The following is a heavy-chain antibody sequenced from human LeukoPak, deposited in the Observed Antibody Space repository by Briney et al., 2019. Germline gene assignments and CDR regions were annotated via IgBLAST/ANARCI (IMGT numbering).Heavy chain of an antibody. V-gene: IGHV3-43*02. CDR2: ISGDGGTT. CDR3: ATAIMGATRHAFDY. J-gene: IGHJ4*02. Sequence: PGGSRRLSCAASCFIFDEYAMHWVRQAPGQGLEWVSLISGDGGTTNYADSVKGRFTISRDNSKNTLYLQMNSLRAEDTAGYYYATAIMGATRHAFDYWGQGALVTVSS. CDR1: CFIFDEYA. D-gene: IGHD1-26*01.